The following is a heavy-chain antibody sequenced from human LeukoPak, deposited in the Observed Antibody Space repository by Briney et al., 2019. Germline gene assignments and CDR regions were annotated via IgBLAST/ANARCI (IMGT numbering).Heavy chain of an antibody. Sequence: RPSETLSLTCAVYGGSFSGYYWSWIRQPPGKGLEWIGEINHSGSTNYNPSLKSRVTISVDTSKNQFSLKLSSVTAADTAVYYCARRRRTRGITMIVVGSGSWFDPWGQGTLVTVSS. V-gene: IGHV4-34*01. CDR3: ARRRRTRGITMIVVGSGSWFDP. D-gene: IGHD3-22*01. CDR2: INHSGST. CDR1: GGSFSGYY. J-gene: IGHJ5*02.